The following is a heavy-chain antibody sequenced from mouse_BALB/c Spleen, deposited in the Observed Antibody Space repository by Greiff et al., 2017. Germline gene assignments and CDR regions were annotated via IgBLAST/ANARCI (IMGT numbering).Heavy chain of an antibody. V-gene: IGHV1S22*01. D-gene: IGHD2-4*01. CDR1: GYTFTSYW. Sequence: LQQPGSELVRPGASVKLSCKASGYTFTSYWMHWVKQRPGQGLEWIGNIYPGSGSTNYDEKFKSKATLTVDTSSSTAYMQLSSLTSEDSAVYYCTRGRKITTGLDYWGQGTTLTVSS. CDR2: IYPGSGST. CDR3: TRGRKITTGLDY. J-gene: IGHJ2*01.